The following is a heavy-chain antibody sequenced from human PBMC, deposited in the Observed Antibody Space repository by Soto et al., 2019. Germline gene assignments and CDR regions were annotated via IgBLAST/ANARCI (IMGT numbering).Heavy chain of an antibody. J-gene: IGHJ4*02. D-gene: IGHD2-2*01. Sequence: DVQLLESGGGLVQPGGSLRPSCATSGFTFSTYAMSWVRQAPGKGLEWVSSMSGNGGNTYYANSVKGRFTISRDNSENTLYLQMNSLRAEDAAVYYCAKDSRRDCSTTTCYLFDYWGQGTLVTVS. CDR1: GFTFSTYA. CDR2: MSGNGGNT. CDR3: AKDSRRDCSTTTCYLFDY. V-gene: IGHV3-23*01.